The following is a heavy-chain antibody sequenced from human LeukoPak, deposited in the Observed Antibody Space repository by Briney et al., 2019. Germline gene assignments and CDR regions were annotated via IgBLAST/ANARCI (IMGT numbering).Heavy chain of an antibody. CDR2: IYSGGST. V-gene: IGHV3-53*01. D-gene: IGHD6-19*01. J-gene: IGHJ4*02. Sequence: GGSLRLSCAASGFTVSSNYMSWVRQAPGKGLEWVSVIYSGGSTYYADSVKGRFTISRDNSKNTLHLQMNSLRAEDTAVYYCATGAPYSSGWYYFDYWGQGTLVTVSS. CDR3: ATGAPYSSGWYYFDY. CDR1: GFTVSSNY.